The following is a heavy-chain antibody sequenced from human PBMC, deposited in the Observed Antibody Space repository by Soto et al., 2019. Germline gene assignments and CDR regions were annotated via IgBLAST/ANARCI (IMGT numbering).Heavy chain of an antibody. V-gene: IGHV2-5*04. J-gene: IGHJ4*02. D-gene: IGHD2-21*02. CDR1: GFSFSTSTVG. CDR3: VNVYWFATGICYYFDY. Sequence: QITLKESGPPLVKPTQTLTLTCTFSGFSFSTSTVGVGWIRQPPGKALEGLALIYWDDDKRYYPSLGNRLTNTKDTSRNHVVVTITAMDPVDTGTYDCVNVYWFATGICYYFDYWGQGTLVTVSS. CDR2: IYWDDDK.